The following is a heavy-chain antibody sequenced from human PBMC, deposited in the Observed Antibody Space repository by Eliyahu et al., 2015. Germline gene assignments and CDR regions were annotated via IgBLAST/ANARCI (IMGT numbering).Heavy chain of an antibody. V-gene: IGHV5-51*01. CDR2: IYPGDSDT. CDR3: ARLPVGYFDSYYFDY. J-gene: IGHJ4*02. D-gene: IGHD3-9*01. Sequence: EVQLVQSGAEVKKPGESLXXSXKGSGYSFTSYWIGWVRQMPGKGLEWMGIIYPGDSDTRYSPSFQGQVTISADKSISTAYLQWSSLKASDTAMYYCARLPVGYFDSYYFDYWGQGTLVTVSS. CDR1: GYSFTSYW.